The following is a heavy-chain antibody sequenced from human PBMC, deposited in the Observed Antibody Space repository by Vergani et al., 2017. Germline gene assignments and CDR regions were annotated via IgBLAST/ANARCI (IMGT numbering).Heavy chain of an antibody. V-gene: IGHV3-21*02. CDR3: AGGLWDCTHIRCSPPSY. CDR2: ISGSSSYV. CDR1: GFSFSSYS. Sequence: EVQLVESGGGLVKPGGSLRLSCAASGFSFSSYSMNWVGQAPGKGLEWVASISGSSSYVFYRDSVEGRFTITRDNAKKSVYLQMNSLRAEDTAMYFCAGGLWDCTHIRCSPPSYWGQGTQVTVSS. J-gene: IGHJ4*02. D-gene: IGHD2-8*01.